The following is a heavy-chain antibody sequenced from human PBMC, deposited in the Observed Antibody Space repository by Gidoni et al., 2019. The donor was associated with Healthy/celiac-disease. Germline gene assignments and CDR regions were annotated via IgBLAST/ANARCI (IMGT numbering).Heavy chain of an antibody. CDR2: ISSSSSYI. D-gene: IGHD2-21*02. Sequence: EVQLVESGGGLVKPGGSLRLSCAASGFTFSSYSMNWVRQAPGKGLEWVSSISSSSSYIYYADSVKGRFTISRDNAKNSLYLQMNSLRAEDTAVYYCARWDCGGDCYSGDYWGQGTLVTVSS. CDR3: ARWDCGGDCYSGDY. CDR1: GFTFSSYS. V-gene: IGHV3-21*01. J-gene: IGHJ4*02.